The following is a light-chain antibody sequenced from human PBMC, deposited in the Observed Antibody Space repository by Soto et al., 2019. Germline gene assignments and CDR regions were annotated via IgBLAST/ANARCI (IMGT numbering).Light chain of an antibody. J-gene: IGLJ1*01. CDR1: SSDVGAYDY. Sequence: QSVLAQPPSVSGSPGQSVTISCTGTSSDVGAYDYVSWYQQHPDKAPKLMIYDVTKRPSGVPDRFSGSKSGNTASLTISGLQAEDEADYYCCSYAGSYASDYVFGAGTKVTVL. CDR3: CSYAGSYASDYV. V-gene: IGLV2-11*01. CDR2: DVT.